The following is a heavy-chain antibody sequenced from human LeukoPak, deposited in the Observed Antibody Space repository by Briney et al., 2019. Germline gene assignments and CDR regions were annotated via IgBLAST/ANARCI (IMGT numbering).Heavy chain of an antibody. J-gene: IGHJ4*02. CDR3: AKDGRYCSGGSCYWVTRGYYFDY. V-gene: IGHV3-30*18. Sequence: GGSLRLSCAASGFTFSNYGMHWVRQAPGKGLEWVAVISYDGSNKYYADSVKGRFTIPRDNSKNTLYLQMNSLRAEDTAVYYCAKDGRYCSGGSCYWVTRGYYFDYWGQGTLVTVSS. CDR2: ISYDGSNK. CDR1: GFTFSNYG. D-gene: IGHD2-15*01.